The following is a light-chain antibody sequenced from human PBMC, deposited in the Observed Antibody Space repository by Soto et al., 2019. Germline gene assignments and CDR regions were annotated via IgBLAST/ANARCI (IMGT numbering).Light chain of an antibody. Sequence: QSVLTQPPSASGTPGQWVTLSCSGSSSNIGSNTVNWYQQLPGAAPKPLIYGNNQRPSGVPDRFSGSKSGTSASLAISGLQSEDAADYYCQAYDYSLTASVFGGGTKLTVL. CDR1: SSNIGSNT. V-gene: IGLV1-44*01. CDR3: QAYDYSLTASV. J-gene: IGLJ3*02. CDR2: GNN.